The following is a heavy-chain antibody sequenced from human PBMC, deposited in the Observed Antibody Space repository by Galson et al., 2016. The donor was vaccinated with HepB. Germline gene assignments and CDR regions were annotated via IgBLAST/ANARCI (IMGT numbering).Heavy chain of an antibody. D-gene: IGHD3-3*01. CDR2: ISFDGSYK. CDR3: ASDMNNFDFLGGPFDY. J-gene: IGHJ4*02. V-gene: IGHV3-30*03. CDR1: GFTFSSYG. Sequence: SLRLSCAASGFTFSSYGMHWVRQAPGKGLEWVAVISFDGSYKYYADSVKGRFTISRDNSKNTIYLQMSSLRAEDTAVYYCASDMNNFDFLGGPFDYWGQGTLVTVSS.